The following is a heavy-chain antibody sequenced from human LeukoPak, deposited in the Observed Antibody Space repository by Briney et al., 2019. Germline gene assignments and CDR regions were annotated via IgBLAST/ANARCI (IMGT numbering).Heavy chain of an antibody. CDR3: TGGDYFLWGRDYYYYMDV. V-gene: IGHV1-2*02. CDR2: INPNTGGT. J-gene: IGHJ6*03. D-gene: IGHD3-16*01. Sequence: ASVKVSCKASGYTFTGFSIHWVRQAPGQGREWMGWINPNTGGTNYAQMFQGRVTMTRDTSISTAYMELSRLRSDDTAFYYCTGGDYFLWGRDYYYYMDVWGKGTTVTVSS. CDR1: GYTFTGFS.